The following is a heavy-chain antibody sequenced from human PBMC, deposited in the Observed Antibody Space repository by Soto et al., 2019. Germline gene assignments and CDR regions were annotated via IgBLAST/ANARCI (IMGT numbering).Heavy chain of an antibody. Sequence: SETLSLTCTVSGGSISSSSYYWGWIRQPPGKGLEWIGYIYYSGSTNYNPSLKSRVTISVDTSKNHFSLKLISVTTADTAVYFCAREGNLGRWIQPLDSWGQGTLVTVSS. CDR3: AREGNLGRWIQPLDS. V-gene: IGHV4-61*03. D-gene: IGHD2-2*03. CDR1: GGSISSSSYY. CDR2: IYYSGST. J-gene: IGHJ4*02.